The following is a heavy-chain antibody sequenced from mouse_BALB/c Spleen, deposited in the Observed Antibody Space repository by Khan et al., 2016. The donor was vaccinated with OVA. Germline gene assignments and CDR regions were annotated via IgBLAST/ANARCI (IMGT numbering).Heavy chain of an antibody. CDR3: SESSHIYAMDY. J-gene: IGHJ4*01. CDR1: GFNIKNTY. CDR2: IDPANGNT. Sequence: VQLKQSGAELLKPGASVKLSCTVSGFNIKNTYMHWVKQRPEQGLEWIGRIDPANGNTKYDPKFQGKATLTSDTSSNTSYLQLSSLTSEDSAVYYCSESSHIYAMDYWGQGTSVTVSS. V-gene: IGHV14-3*02.